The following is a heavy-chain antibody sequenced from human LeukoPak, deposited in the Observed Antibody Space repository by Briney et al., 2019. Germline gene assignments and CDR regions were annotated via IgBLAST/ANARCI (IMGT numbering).Heavy chain of an antibody. J-gene: IGHJ1*01. Sequence: GGSLRLSCAASGFTFSTYAIHWVRRAPGKGLEWVAVIWYDGSEQYYADSVKGRFIISRDNSKSTSDLQMNSLRAEDTAVYYRAREGDSRWGELSPWGQGTLVTVSA. D-gene: IGHD3-16*02. CDR2: IWYDGSEQ. CDR1: GFTFSTYA. CDR3: AREGDSRWGELSP. V-gene: IGHV3-33*01.